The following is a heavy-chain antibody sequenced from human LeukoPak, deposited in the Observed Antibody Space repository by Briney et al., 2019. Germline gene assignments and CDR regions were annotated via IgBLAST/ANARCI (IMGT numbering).Heavy chain of an antibody. CDR3: VRHRVVEFYYYYMDV. D-gene: IGHD2-15*01. J-gene: IGHJ6*03. CDR2: IYYSGST. Sequence: SETLSLTCTVSGGSISSSSYYWGWIRQPPGKGLEWIGSIYYSGSTYYNPSLKSRVTISVDTSKNQFSLKLSSVTAADTAVYYCVRHRVVEFYYYYMDVWGKGTTVTVSS. V-gene: IGHV4-39*01. CDR1: GGSISSSSYY.